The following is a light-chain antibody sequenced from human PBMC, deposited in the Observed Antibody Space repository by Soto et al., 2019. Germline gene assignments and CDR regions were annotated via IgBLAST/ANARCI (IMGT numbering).Light chain of an antibody. CDR1: QIVSNNY. J-gene: IGKJ1*01. Sequence: EIVLTQSPGTLSLSPGEGATLSCRASQIVSNNYLAWYQQKPGQAPRLLVYGASRRATAIPDRFSGSGSGTDFTRTISRLEPEDFAVYYWQQYGNSLPGTFGQGTKVEIE. CDR2: GAS. V-gene: IGKV3-20*01. CDR3: QQYGNSLPGT.